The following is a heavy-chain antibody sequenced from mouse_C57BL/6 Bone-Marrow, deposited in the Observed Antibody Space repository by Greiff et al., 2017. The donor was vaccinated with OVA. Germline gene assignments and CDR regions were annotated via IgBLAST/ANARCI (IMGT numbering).Heavy chain of an antibody. Sequence: QVHVKQSGAELARPGASVKLSCKASGYTFTSYGISWVKQRTGQGLEWIGEIYPRSGDTYYNEKFKGKATLTADKSSSTAYMELRSLTSEDSAVYFCANLMITNAMDYWGQGTSVTVSS. V-gene: IGHV1-81*01. J-gene: IGHJ4*01. D-gene: IGHD2-4*01. CDR3: ANLMITNAMDY. CDR1: GYTFTSYG. CDR2: IYPRSGDT.